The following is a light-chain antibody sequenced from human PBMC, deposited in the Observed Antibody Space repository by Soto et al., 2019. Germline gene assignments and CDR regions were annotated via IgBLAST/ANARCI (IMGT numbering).Light chain of an antibody. CDR1: QDIRVD. CDR2: AAS. Sequence: AIQMTQPPPSLSASVGDRVIITCRASQDIRVDVGWLQQRPGHAPNLLIYAASTLHTGVPSTFTGSGSGTDFTLTINDLQPEDVATYFCLQDYDFPYTVGQGTKVDSK. J-gene: IGKJ2*01. CDR3: LQDYDFPYT. V-gene: IGKV1-6*01.